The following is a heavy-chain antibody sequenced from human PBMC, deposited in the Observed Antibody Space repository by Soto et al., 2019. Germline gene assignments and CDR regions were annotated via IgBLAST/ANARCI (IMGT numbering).Heavy chain of an antibody. CDR1: GFTFSFYG. D-gene: IGHD3-10*01. CDR2: IRSDGDTK. CDR3: ARDEVVYSGSGRNYYYVMDV. J-gene: IGHJ6*02. V-gene: IGHV3-33*04. Sequence: QVQLVESGGGVVQPGRSPRLSCAASGFTFSFYGMHWVRQDPGKGLEWVALIRSDGDTKYYADSVKGRFTIARDNYKNTLFMEMNNLRVDDTAVYYCARDEVVYSGSGRNYYYVMDVWGQGTTVTVSS.